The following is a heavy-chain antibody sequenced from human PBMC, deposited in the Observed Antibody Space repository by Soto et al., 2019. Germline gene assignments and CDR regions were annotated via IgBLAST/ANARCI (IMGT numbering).Heavy chain of an antibody. Sequence: SETLSLTCAVSGGSISSGGYSWSWIRQPPGKGLEWIGYIYHSGSTYYNPSLKSRVTISVDRSKNQFSLKLSSVTAADTAVYYCARGVSNGVGNWFDPWGQGILVTVSS. CDR3: ARGVSNGVGNWFDP. D-gene: IGHD2-8*01. V-gene: IGHV4-30-2*01. CDR2: IYHSGST. CDR1: GGSISSGGYS. J-gene: IGHJ5*02.